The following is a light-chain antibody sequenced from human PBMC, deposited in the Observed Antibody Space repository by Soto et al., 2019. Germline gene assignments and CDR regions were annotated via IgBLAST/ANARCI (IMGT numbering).Light chain of an antibody. V-gene: IGKV3-15*01. CDR1: QTVHSN. J-gene: IGKJ4*01. CDR2: YAS. CDR3: QQYNNWLST. Sequence: EVVMTQSPATLSVSPGERVTLSCRASQTVHSNLAWYQQRPGQAPSLLISYASTRATGIPARFSGSGSGTEFTLTISSLQSEDSGVYYCQQYNNWLSTFGGGTKVEIK.